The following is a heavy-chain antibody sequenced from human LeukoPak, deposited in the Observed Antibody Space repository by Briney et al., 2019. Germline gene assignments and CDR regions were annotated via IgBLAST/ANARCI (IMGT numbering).Heavy chain of an antibody. CDR2: IYYSGNT. D-gene: IGHD6-13*01. J-gene: IGHJ6*03. Sequence: PSETLSLTCTVSGGSISSYYWSWIRQPPGKGLEWIGYIYYSGNTNYNPSLKSRVTISVDTSKNQFSLKLSSVTAADTAVYYCAREGAAAGRDYYYYYMDVWGKGTTVTISS. CDR3: AREGAAAGRDYYYYYMDV. CDR1: GGSISSYY. V-gene: IGHV4-59*01.